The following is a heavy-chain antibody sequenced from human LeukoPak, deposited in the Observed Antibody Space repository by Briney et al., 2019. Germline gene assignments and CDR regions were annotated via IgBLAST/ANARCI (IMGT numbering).Heavy chain of an antibody. D-gene: IGHD1-26*01. J-gene: IGHJ4*02. CDR1: GGSISSYY. CDR3: ARRTSGSYGWAFDY. V-gene: IGHV4-59*08. CDR2: IYYSGST. Sequence: PSETLSLTCTVSGGSISSYYWSWIRQPPGKGLEWIGYIYYSGSTNYNPSLKSRVTISVDTSKNQFSLKLSSVTAADTAVYYCARRTSGSYGWAFDYWGQGTLVTVSS.